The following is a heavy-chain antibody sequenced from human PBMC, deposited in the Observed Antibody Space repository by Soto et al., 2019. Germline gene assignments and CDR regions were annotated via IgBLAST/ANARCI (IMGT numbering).Heavy chain of an antibody. CDR1: GFTFSSYG. V-gene: IGHV3-7*01. J-gene: IGHJ4*02. D-gene: IGHD6-13*01. Sequence: EVQLVESGGGLVQPGGSLRLSCAASGFTFSSYGMTWARQAPGKGLEWVASMNRDGSEKRYVDSVEGRFTISRDNAKNSLFLQMNSLSPDDTAVYYCGRDAGRRFDYWGQGSLVTVSS. CDR2: MNRDGSEK. CDR3: GRDAGRRFDY.